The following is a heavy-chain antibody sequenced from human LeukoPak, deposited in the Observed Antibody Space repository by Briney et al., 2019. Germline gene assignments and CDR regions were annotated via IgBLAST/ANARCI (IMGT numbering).Heavy chain of an antibody. J-gene: IGHJ4*02. CDR3: TIWFGEPLRDY. V-gene: IGHV3-73*01. CDR2: IRSKANNYAT. CDR1: GFTFSGSA. Sequence: GGSLRLSCAASGFTFSGSAMHWVRQASGKGLEWVGRIRSKANNYATTYAASVKGRSTISRDDSKNTAFLQMNSLKTEDTAVYYCTIWFGEPLRDYWGQGTLVTVSS. D-gene: IGHD3-10*01.